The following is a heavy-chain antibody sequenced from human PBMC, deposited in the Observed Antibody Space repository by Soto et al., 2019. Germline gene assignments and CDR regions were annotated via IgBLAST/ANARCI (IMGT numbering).Heavy chain of an antibody. CDR1: GFTFSSYA. D-gene: IGHD3-9*01. V-gene: IGHV3-23*01. CDR2: ISGSGGST. J-gene: IGHJ5*02. Sequence: PGGSLRLSCAASGFTFSSYAMSWVRQAPGKGLEWVSAISGSGGSTYYADSVKGRFTISRDNSKNTLYLQMNSLRAEDTAVYYCARVYYDILTGSNWFDPWGQGTLVTVSS. CDR3: ARVYYDILTGSNWFDP.